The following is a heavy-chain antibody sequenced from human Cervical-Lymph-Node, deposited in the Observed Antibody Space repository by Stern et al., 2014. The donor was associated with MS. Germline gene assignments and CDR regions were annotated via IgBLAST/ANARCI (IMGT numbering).Heavy chain of an antibody. Sequence: QVPLVQSGPEVRQPGASVRVSCKASGYTFTTPNYGIAWVREAPGRGLEWIGWISSYNGNTVYAQNLQDRVTMTTDTSASTAYMELRSLRSDDTAFYYCARERLRDFNDYHFDSWGQGTLVTVSS. V-gene: IGHV1-18*01. CDR1: GYTFTTPNYG. J-gene: IGHJ4*02. D-gene: IGHD4-11*01. CDR3: ARERLRDFNDYHFDS. CDR2: ISSYNGNT.